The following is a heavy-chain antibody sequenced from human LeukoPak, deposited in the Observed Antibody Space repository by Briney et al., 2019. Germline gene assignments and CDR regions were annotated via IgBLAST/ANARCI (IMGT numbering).Heavy chain of an antibody. Sequence: GGSLRLSCVGSGFMFSNYWMTWVRQAPGKGLEWVANIKEDGSEKYYADSMKGRFTISRDNAKSSLYLQMNSLRGEDTAVYYCARGLYGSGSYMAPYYYMDVWGKGTTVTVSS. CDR1: GFMFSNYW. D-gene: IGHD3-10*01. CDR3: ARGLYGSGSYMAPYYYMDV. J-gene: IGHJ6*03. CDR2: IKEDGSEK. V-gene: IGHV3-7*01.